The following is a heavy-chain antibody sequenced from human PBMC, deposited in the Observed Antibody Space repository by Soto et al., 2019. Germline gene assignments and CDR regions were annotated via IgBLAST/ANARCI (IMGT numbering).Heavy chain of an antibody. CDR3: ATYSSSWRGFDY. CDR1: GYTFTSYA. Sequence: ASVKVSCKASGYTFTSYAMHWVRQAPGQRLGWMGWINAGNGNTKYSQKFQGRVTITRDTSASTAYMELSSLRSEDTAVYYCATYSSSWRGFDYWGQGTLVTVSS. V-gene: IGHV1-3*01. CDR2: INAGNGNT. D-gene: IGHD6-13*01. J-gene: IGHJ4*02.